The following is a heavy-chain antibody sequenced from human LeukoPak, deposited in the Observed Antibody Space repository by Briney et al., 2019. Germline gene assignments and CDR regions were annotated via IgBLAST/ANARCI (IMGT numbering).Heavy chain of an antibody. V-gene: IGHV1-69*05. CDR1: GGTFSSYA. Sequence: ASVKVSCKASGGTFSSYAISWVRQAPGQGLEWMGGIIPIFGTANYAQKFQGRVTITTDESTSTVYMELSSLRSEDTAMYYCARIPVATIKGLYFWGQGTLVTVSS. D-gene: IGHD5-24*01. CDR2: IIPIFGTA. CDR3: ARIPVATIKGLYF. J-gene: IGHJ4*02.